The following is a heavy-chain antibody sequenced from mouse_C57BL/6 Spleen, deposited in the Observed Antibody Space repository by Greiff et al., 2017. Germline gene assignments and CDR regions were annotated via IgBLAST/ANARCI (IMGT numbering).Heavy chain of an antibody. CDR1: GFSFNTYA. CDR2: IRSKSNNYAT. Sequence: EVKLVESGGGLVQPKGSLKLSCAASGFSFNTYAMNWVRQAPGKGLEWVARIRSKSNNYATYYADSVKDRFTISRDDSESMLYLQMNNLKTEDTAMYYCVRGSFYAMDYWGQGTSVTVSS. D-gene: IGHD1-1*01. J-gene: IGHJ4*01. V-gene: IGHV10-1*01. CDR3: VRGSFYAMDY.